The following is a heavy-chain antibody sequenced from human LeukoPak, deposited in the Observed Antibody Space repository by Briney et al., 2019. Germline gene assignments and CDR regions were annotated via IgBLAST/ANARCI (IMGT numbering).Heavy chain of an antibody. CDR1: GFTFSTYA. V-gene: IGHV3-30*04. Sequence: GRSLRLSCAASGFTFSTYAMHWVRQAPGKGLEWLTVISYNGSHQYYSDSVRGRFTISRDNSRNSVFLQINRLRPEDTAVYYCARDLSLGSGSWFDQWGQGTLVTVSS. J-gene: IGHJ5*02. CDR2: ISYNGSHQ. D-gene: IGHD3-10*01. CDR3: ARDLSLGSGSWFDQ.